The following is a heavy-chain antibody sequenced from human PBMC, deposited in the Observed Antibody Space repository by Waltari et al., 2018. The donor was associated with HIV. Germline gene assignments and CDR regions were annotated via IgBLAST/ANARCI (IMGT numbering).Heavy chain of an antibody. D-gene: IGHD6-19*01. CDR1: GYSFTSYC. V-gene: IGHV5-51*01. Sequence: EVQLVPSGAAAKKPGESLKISCNGTGYSFTSYCIGWVRQMPGKGLEWMVIIYPGDSDTRYSPSFQGQVTISAYKSISTAYLQWSSLKASDTAMYYCARHLQYSSGWQNWFDPWGQGTLVTVSS. J-gene: IGHJ5*02. CDR2: IYPGDSDT. CDR3: ARHLQYSSGWQNWFDP.